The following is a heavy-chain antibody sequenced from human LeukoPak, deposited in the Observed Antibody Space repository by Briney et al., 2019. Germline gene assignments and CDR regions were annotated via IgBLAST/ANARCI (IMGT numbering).Heavy chain of an antibody. CDR2: INPNSGGT. J-gene: IGHJ4*02. Sequence: GASVKVSCKASGYTFTGYYMHWVRQAPGQGLEWMGWINPNSGGTNYAQKFQGRVTMTRDTSISTAYMELSRLRSDDTAVYYCVRGSGSLSKGLNYWSQGTLVTVSS. V-gene: IGHV1-2*02. D-gene: IGHD1-26*01. CDR1: GYTFTGYY. CDR3: VRGSGSLSKGLNY.